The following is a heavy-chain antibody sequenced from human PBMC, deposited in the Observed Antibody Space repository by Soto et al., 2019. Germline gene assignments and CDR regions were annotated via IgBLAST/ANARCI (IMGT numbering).Heavy chain of an antibody. Sequence: PSETLSLTCAVSGGSISSGGYSWSWIRQPPGKGLEWIGYIYHSGSTYYNPSLKSRVTISVDRSKNQFSLKLSSVTAADTAVYYCARATRTYYYDSSGYYPRENYYYYGMDVWGQGTTVTVS. CDR1: GGSISSGGYS. CDR3: ARATRTYYYDSSGYYPRENYYYYGMDV. J-gene: IGHJ6*02. D-gene: IGHD3-22*01. V-gene: IGHV4-30-2*01. CDR2: IYHSGST.